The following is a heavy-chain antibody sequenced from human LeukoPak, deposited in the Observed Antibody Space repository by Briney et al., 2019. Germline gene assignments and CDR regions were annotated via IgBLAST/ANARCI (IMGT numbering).Heavy chain of an antibody. CDR3: ARVPGLWLTFDY. V-gene: IGHV1-3*01. D-gene: IGHD5-18*01. J-gene: IGHJ4*02. CDR2: INAGNGNT. CDR1: GYTFTSYA. Sequence: ASVKVSCTASGYTFTSYAMHWVRQAPGQRLEWMGWINAGNGNTKYSQKFQGRVTITRDTSASTAYMELSSLRSEDTAVYYCARVPGLWLTFDYWGQGTLVTVSS.